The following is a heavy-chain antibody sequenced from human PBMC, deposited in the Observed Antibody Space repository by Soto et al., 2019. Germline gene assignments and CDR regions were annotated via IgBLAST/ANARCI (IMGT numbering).Heavy chain of an antibody. Sequence: ASETLSLTCTVSGGSISSYYWGWIRQPPGKGLEWIGNIYYSGSTYYNPSLKSRVTISVDTSKNQFSLKLSSVTAADTAVYYCMLGSGWKDFDYWGQGTLVTVPS. V-gene: IGHV4-39*01. CDR2: IYYSGST. CDR3: MLGSGWKDFDY. D-gene: IGHD3-22*01. CDR1: GGSISSYY. J-gene: IGHJ4*02.